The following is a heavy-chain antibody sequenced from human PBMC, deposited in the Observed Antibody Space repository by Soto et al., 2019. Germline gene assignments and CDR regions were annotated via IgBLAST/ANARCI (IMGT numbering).Heavy chain of an antibody. V-gene: IGHV4-61*01. D-gene: IGHD2-8*01. CDR1: GGSVSSGSYY. CDR3: ARGNELMATPNYYYYYGMDV. Sequence: SETLSLTCTVSGGSVSSGSYYWSWIRQPPGKGLEWIGYIYYSGSTNYNPSLKSRVTISVDTSKNRFSLKLSSVTAADTAVYYCARGNELMATPNYYYYYGMDVWGQGTTVTVSS. CDR2: IYYSGST. J-gene: IGHJ6*02.